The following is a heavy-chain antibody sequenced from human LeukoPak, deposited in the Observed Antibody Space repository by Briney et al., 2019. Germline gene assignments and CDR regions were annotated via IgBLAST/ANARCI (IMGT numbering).Heavy chain of an antibody. J-gene: IGHJ4*02. CDR3: AKDEAAMPRGCVDY. CDR2: ISGSGGST. V-gene: IGHV3-23*01. Sequence: GGSLRLSCAASGFTFSSYAMSWVRQAPGKGLEWVSAISGSGGSTYYADSVKGRFTISRDNSKNTLYLQMNSLRAEDTAVYYCAKDEAAMPRGCVDYWGQGTLVTVSS. CDR1: GFTFSSYA. D-gene: IGHD2-2*01.